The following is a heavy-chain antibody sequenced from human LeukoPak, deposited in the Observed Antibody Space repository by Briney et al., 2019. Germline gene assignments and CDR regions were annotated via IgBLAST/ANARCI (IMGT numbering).Heavy chain of an antibody. V-gene: IGHV7-4-1*02. CDR3: ARESPYSSGWVFDS. Sequence: ASVKVSCKASRYTFTSYAMNWVRQAPGQGLEWMGWINTNTRNPTYAQGFTGRFVFSLDTSVTTAYLQISSLKAEDTAVYYCARESPYSSGWVFDSWGQGALVTVSS. CDR1: RYTFTSYA. J-gene: IGHJ4*02. D-gene: IGHD6-19*01. CDR2: INTNTRNP.